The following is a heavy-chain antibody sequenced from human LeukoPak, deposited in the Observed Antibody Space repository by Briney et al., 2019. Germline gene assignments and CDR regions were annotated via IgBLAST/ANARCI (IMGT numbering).Heavy chain of an antibody. CDR1: GFTFSSYG. D-gene: IGHD4-17*01. CDR3: ARYDDYGRDLDY. J-gene: IGHJ4*02. V-gene: IGHV3-33*01. Sequence: GRSLRLSCVASGFTFSSYGMHWVRQTPGKGLEWVSVIWSDGSDKYYADSVKGRFTISRDNSQNTLSLQMNGLRAEDTDVYYCARYDDYGRDLDYWGQGTLVTVSS. CDR2: IWSDGSDK.